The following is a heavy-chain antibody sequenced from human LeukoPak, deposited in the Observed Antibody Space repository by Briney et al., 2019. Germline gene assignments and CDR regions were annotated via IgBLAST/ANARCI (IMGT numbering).Heavy chain of an antibody. V-gene: IGHV3-74*01. D-gene: IGHD1-26*01. CDR3: ARVGVGTTFDY. CDR1: GFTFSAYW. Sequence: PGGSLRLSCAASGFTFSAYWMYWVRQAPGKGLVWVSRINTDGSSTAYADYVKGRFTISRDNAKNTLYLQVDSLRAEDTAVYYCARVGVGTTFDYWGQGTLVTVSS. CDR2: INTDGSST. J-gene: IGHJ4*02.